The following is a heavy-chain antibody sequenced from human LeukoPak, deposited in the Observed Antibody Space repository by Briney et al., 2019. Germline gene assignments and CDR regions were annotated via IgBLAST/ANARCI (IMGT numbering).Heavy chain of an antibody. D-gene: IGHD2-2*01. CDR3: AREGCSSTSCSVYKQQPAYGMDV. CDR1: GFTVSSNY. V-gene: IGHV3-53*01. CDR2: IYSGGST. Sequence: GGSLRLSCAASGFTVSSNYMSWVRQDPGKGLEWVSVIYSGGSTYYADSVKGRFTISRDNSKNTLYLQMNSLRAEDTAVYYCAREGCSSTSCSVYKQQPAYGMDVWGKGTTVTVSS. J-gene: IGHJ6*04.